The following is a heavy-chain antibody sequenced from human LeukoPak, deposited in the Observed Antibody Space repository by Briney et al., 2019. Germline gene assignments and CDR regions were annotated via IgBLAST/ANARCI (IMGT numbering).Heavy chain of an antibody. CDR1: GFTFGKYW. J-gene: IGHJ4*02. Sequence: PGGSLRLSCVASGFTFGKYWMSWVPQAPGKGLEWVANIKLDGSEKNYVDSVKGRFTISRDNTKNSLYLQMNSLRVEDTAVFYCARDQYDTWSRRGNFDSWGQGTLVIVSS. D-gene: IGHD3-3*01. CDR3: ARDQYDTWSRRGNFDS. CDR2: IKLDGSEK. V-gene: IGHV3-7*03.